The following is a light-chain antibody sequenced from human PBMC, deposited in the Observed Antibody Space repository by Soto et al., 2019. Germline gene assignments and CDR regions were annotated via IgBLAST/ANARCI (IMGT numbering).Light chain of an antibody. V-gene: IGLV2-11*01. CDR1: SRDIGGYNH. CDR2: DVA. J-gene: IGLJ7*01. Sequence: QSALTQPRSVSGSPGQSVTISCTGTSRDIGGYNHVSWYQQHPGKAPKLIIYDVAKRPSGVPDRFSGSKSGNTASLTISGLQLEDEADYSCCSYSGSRLIFGGGTQLTVL. CDR3: CSYSGSRLI.